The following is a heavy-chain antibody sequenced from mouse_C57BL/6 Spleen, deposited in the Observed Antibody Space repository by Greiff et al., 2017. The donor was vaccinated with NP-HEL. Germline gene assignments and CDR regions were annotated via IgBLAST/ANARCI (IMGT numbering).Heavy chain of an antibody. V-gene: IGHV1-55*01. J-gene: IGHJ4*01. CDR3: ARRGIYYYGSSYAYYAMDY. CDR1: GYTFTSYW. Sequence: VKLQQPGAELVKPGASVKMSCKASGYTFTSYWITWVKQRPGQGLEWIGDIYPGSGSTNYNEKFKSKATLTVDTSSSTAYMQLSSLTSEDSAVYYCARRGIYYYGSSYAYYAMDYWGQGTSVTVSS. CDR2: IYPGSGST. D-gene: IGHD1-1*01.